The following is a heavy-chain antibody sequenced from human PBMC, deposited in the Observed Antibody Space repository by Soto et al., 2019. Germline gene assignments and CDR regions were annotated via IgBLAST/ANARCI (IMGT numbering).Heavy chain of an antibody. CDR3: ARGIHYDFWSGYHY. J-gene: IGHJ4*02. CDR1: GFTFSSYA. V-gene: IGHV3-30-3*01. D-gene: IGHD3-3*01. CDR2: ISYDGSNK. Sequence: GGSLRLSCAASGFTFSSYAMHWVRQAPGKGLEWVAVISYDGSNKYYADSVKGRFTISRDNSKNTLYLQMNSLRAEDTAVYYCARGIHYDFWSGYHYWGQGTLVTSPQ.